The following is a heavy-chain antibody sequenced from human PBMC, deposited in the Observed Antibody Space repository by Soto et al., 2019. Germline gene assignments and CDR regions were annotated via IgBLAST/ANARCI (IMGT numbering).Heavy chain of an antibody. J-gene: IGHJ4*02. D-gene: IGHD5-18*01. CDR3: ARDHPHSYGVYYFDY. Sequence: SETQSLTSTVSGGSISNYYWNWIRQSPGKGLEWIGYIYSSGSTHYNPSLQNRVTISIDTSKNQVSLKVNSVTAADTAVYYCARDHPHSYGVYYFDYWGQGTPVTVSS. CDR1: GGSISNYY. V-gene: IGHV4-59*01. CDR2: IYSSGST.